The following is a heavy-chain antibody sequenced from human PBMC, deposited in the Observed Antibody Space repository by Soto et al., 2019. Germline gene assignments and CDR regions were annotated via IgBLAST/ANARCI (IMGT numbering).Heavy chain of an antibody. V-gene: IGHV4-34*01. CDR1: GGSFSGYY. D-gene: IGHD6-13*01. J-gene: IGHJ5*02. Sequence: PSETLSLTCAVYGGSFSGYYWSWIRQPPGKGLEWIGEINHSGSTNYNPSLKSRVTISVDTSKNQFSLKLSSVTAADTAVYYCARGYWEAAADWFDPWGQGTLVTVSS. CDR3: ARGYWEAAADWFDP. CDR2: INHSGST.